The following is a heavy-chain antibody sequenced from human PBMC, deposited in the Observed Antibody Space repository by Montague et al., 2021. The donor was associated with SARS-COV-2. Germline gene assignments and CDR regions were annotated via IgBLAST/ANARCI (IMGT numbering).Heavy chain of an antibody. V-gene: IGHV4-4*07. CDR2: IYSSGNT. D-gene: IGHD2-21*01. Sequence: SETLSLTCTVSGGSVSDYYWTWVRQSAGKGLEWIGRIYSSGNTHYNPSLKSRLTLSLDTANNQFSLQLSSVVAADTAVYYCTRVREDDLGGAGSGHNWFDPWGQGSIVTVSS. J-gene: IGHJ5*02. CDR1: GGSVSDYY. CDR3: TRVREDDLGGAGSGHNWFDP.